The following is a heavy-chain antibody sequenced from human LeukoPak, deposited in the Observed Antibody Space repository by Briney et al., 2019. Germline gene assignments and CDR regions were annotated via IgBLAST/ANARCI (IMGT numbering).Heavy chain of an antibody. CDR3: AKVSWSSGSYSGGY. CDR1: GFTFSSSA. D-gene: IGHD1-26*01. Sequence: PGGSLRLSCAASGFTFSSSAMSWVRQAPGKELEWVSAISGSGYSTYYADSVKGRFTISRDNSKNTLYLQMNSLRAEDTAVYYCAKVSWSSGSYSGGYWGQGTLVTVSS. J-gene: IGHJ4*02. V-gene: IGHV3-23*01. CDR2: ISGSGYST.